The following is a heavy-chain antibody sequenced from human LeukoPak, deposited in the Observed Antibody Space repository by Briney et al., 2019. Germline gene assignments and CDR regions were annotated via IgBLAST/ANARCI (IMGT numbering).Heavy chain of an antibody. D-gene: IGHD6-19*01. CDR3: ARGGSGCFDY. J-gene: IGHJ4*02. CDR2: IHSDGTST. Sequence: GGSQRLSCAASGFTFSSYWMHWVRQAPGKGLVWVSRIHSDGTSTSYADSVKGRFTISRDNAKNMLYLQMNSLRAEDTAVYYCARGGSGCFDYWGQGTLVTVSS. CDR1: GFTFSSYW. V-gene: IGHV3-74*01.